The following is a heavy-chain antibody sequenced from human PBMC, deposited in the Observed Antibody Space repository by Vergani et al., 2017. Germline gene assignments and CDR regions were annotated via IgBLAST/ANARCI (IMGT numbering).Heavy chain of an antibody. J-gene: IGHJ2*01. CDR2: IYNSGNG. CDR1: GDSIISRSYY. Sequence: QMQLQESGPGLVKASETLSLTCTVSGDSIISRSYYWGWIRQPPGKGLEGIGSIYNSGNGDSSSSLKSRVTISADTSKNQFSLMLTAVTAADTAVYYCASGKYYSDSTSHFRGRYFDVWGRGTLVTVPS. CDR3: ASGKYYSDSTSHFRGRYFDV. D-gene: IGHD3-16*01. V-gene: IGHV4-39*01.